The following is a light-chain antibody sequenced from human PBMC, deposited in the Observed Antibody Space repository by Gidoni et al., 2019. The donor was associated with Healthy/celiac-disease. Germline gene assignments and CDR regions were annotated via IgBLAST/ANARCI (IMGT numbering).Light chain of an antibody. CDR3: SSYTDSSTKV. CDR1: SIDVGCYNY. CDR2: YVS. J-gene: IGLJ1*01. Sequence: QSALTQPASVYGSPGQSITIACTGTSIDVGCYNYVYWYQQPLSKAPTLMIYYVSNRPSGVSTRLSGSKSCNTASLTTSGLQAEDDADYYCSSYTDSSTKVFGTGTKVTVL. V-gene: IGLV2-14*03.